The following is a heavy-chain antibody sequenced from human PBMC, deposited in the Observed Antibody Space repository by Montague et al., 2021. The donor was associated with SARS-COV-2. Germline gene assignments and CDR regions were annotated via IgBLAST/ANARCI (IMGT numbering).Heavy chain of an antibody. J-gene: IGHJ4*02. V-gene: IGHV4-34*01. Sequence: SETLSLTCAVYGGSFSVYYWSWIRQPSGKGLEWIGEINHSGSTNYNSSLKSRVTISSNTSKNQYSLKLNSVTAADTAVYFCVVVVPAMRPRSDYWGQGTLVTVSS. D-gene: IGHD2-21*02. CDR3: VVVVPAMRPRSDY. CDR1: GGSFSVYY. CDR2: INHSGST.